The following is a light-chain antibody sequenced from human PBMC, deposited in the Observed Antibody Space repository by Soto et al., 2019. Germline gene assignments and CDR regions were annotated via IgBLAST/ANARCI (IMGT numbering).Light chain of an antibody. Sequence: QPVLTQPPSASGTPGQRVTISCSGSSSNIGSNYAYWYQQLPGTAPKLLIYSNNQRPSGVPDRFSGSKSGTSASLAISGLRSEDEADYYCAVWDDSLSGWVFGGGTQLTVL. CDR1: SSNIGSNY. J-gene: IGLJ3*02. CDR3: AVWDDSLSGWV. V-gene: IGLV1-47*02. CDR2: SNN.